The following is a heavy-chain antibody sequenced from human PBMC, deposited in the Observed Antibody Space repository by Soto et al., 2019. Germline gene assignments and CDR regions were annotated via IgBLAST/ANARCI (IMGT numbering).Heavy chain of an antibody. CDR2: IDPSDSYT. D-gene: IGHD4-4*01. CDR1: GYSFTSYW. CDR3: ASGYSNYYYFGMDV. V-gene: IGHV5-10-1*01. J-gene: IGHJ6*02. Sequence: PGESLKISCKGSGYSFTSYWIGWVRQMPGKGLEWMGRIDPSDSYTNYSPCFQGHVTISADKSISTAYLQWSSLKASDTAMYYCASGYSNYYYFGMDVWGQGTTVTVSS.